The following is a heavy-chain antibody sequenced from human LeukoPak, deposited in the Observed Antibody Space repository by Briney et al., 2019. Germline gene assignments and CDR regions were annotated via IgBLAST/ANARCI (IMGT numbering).Heavy chain of an antibody. J-gene: IGHJ4*02. CDR1: GYIYTSYG. D-gene: IGHD5-18*01. Sequence: ASVQVSCKASGYIYTSYGISWVRQAPGKGLEWMGWIRAYNGNTNYAQKLQGRVTMTTDTSTSTAYMELRSLRSDDTAVYYCASSVDTAMGTFDYWGQGTLVTVSS. V-gene: IGHV1-18*04. CDR2: IRAYNGNT. CDR3: ASSVDTAMGTFDY.